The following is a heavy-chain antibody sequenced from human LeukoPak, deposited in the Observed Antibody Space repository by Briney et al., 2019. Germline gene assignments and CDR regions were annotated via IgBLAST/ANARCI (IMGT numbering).Heavy chain of an antibody. Sequence: SETLSLTCVVSGDSLSSYSWSWIRQPPGKGLEWIGRIYSSGSTIYNPSLKSRVTMSVDTSQNQFSLKLTSVTAADTAVYYCAREGYGSGSSDHFYYAMDVWGQGTTVAVSS. CDR2: IYSSGST. CDR1: GDSLSSYS. J-gene: IGHJ6*02. CDR3: AREGYGSGSSDHFYYAMDV. V-gene: IGHV4-59*01. D-gene: IGHD3-10*01.